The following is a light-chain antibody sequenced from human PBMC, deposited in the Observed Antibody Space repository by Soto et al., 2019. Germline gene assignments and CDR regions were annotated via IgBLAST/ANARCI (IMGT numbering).Light chain of an antibody. CDR3: QQANSFPRT. CDR1: QGRSSW. Sequence: DIQMTQSPSSVSASVGDRVTITCRASQGRSSWLAWYQQKPGKAPKLLIYAASSLQSGVPSRFSGSGSGTDFTLPISSLQSEDFATYYCQQANSFPRTFGQGTKLQIK. J-gene: IGKJ2*01. V-gene: IGKV1-12*01. CDR2: AAS.